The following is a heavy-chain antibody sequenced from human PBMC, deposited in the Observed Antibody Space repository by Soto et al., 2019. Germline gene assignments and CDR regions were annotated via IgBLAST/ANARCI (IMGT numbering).Heavy chain of an antibody. V-gene: IGHV3-23*01. J-gene: IGHJ4*02. CDR1: GITFSGYA. Sequence: GGSLRLSCAASGITFSGYAMSWVRQAPGKGLEWVSAISGRGEITFYADSVKGRFTISRDNSKGTLYLQMSSLRAEDTAVYYCATPGKLSSGYNPFDYWGQGTLVTVS. CDR3: ATPGKLSSGYNPFDY. CDR2: ISGRGEIT. D-gene: IGHD3-22*01.